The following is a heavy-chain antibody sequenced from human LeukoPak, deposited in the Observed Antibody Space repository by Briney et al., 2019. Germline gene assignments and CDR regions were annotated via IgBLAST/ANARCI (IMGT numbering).Heavy chain of an antibody. CDR3: ARDVYSYGPGAFDI. J-gene: IGHJ3*02. V-gene: IGHV3-20*01. CDR2: INWNGGST. D-gene: IGHD5-18*01. CDR1: GFTFDDYG. Sequence: PGGSLRLSCAASGFTFDDYGMSWVRQAPGKGLEWVSGINWNGGSTGYADSVKGRFTISRDNAKNSLYLQMNSLRAEDTALYHCARDVYSYGPGAFDIWGQGTMVTVSS.